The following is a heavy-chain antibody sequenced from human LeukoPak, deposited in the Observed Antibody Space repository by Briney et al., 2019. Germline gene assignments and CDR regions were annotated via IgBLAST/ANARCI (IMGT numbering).Heavy chain of an antibody. CDR1: GGSISSGSYY. Sequence: SETLSLTCTVSGGSISSGSYYWSWIRQPAGKGLEWIGRIYTSGSTNYNPSLKSRVTISVDTSKNQFSLKLSSVTAADTAVYYCAKIEYRSSFLWGQGTLVTVSS. V-gene: IGHV4-61*02. J-gene: IGHJ4*02. CDR2: IYTSGST. CDR3: AKIEYRSSFL. D-gene: IGHD6-19*01.